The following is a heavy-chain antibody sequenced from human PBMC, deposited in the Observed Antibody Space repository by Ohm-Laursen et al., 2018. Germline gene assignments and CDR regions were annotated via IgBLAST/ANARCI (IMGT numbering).Heavy chain of an antibody. CDR2: ISYDGTNK. D-gene: IGHD6-19*01. CDR1: GFTFSSYG. Sequence: SLRLSSEASGFTFSSYGMHWVRQAPGKGLEWVALISYDGTNKYYADSVKGRFTISRENSKNTLYLQMNSLRAEDTAVYYCAKDLASRIYSSGWLPYYFDYWGQGTLVTVSS. J-gene: IGHJ4*02. CDR3: AKDLASRIYSSGWLPYYFDY. V-gene: IGHV3-30*18.